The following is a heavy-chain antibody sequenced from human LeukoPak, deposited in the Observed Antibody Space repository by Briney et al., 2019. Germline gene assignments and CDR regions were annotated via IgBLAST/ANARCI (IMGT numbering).Heavy chain of an antibody. J-gene: IGHJ6*02. D-gene: IGHD6-6*01. CDR3: AREYSSSPSPDYYYYGMDV. V-gene: IGHV1-46*01. CDR1: GYTFTSYY. Sequence: GASVKVSCKASGYTFTSYYMHWVRQAPGQGLEWMGIINPSGGSTSYAQKFQGRVTMTRDTSTSTVYVELSSLRSEDTAVYYCAREYSSSPSPDYYYYGMDVWGQGTTVTVSS. CDR2: INPSGGST.